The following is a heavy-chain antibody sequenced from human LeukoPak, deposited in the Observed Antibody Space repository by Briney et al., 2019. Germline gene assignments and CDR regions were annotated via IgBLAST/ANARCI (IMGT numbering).Heavy chain of an antibody. CDR2: IWYDGSNK. CDR3: AKGTWYYDFWSGYLSSPHNWFDP. V-gene: IGHV3-33*06. CDR1: GFTFDDYA. D-gene: IGHD3-3*01. J-gene: IGHJ5*02. Sequence: GGSLRLSCAASGFTFDDYAMHWVRQAPGKGLEWVAVIWYDGSNKYYADSVKGRFTISRDNSKNTLYLQMNSLRAEDTAVYYCAKGTWYYDFWSGYLSSPHNWFDPWGQGTLVTVSS.